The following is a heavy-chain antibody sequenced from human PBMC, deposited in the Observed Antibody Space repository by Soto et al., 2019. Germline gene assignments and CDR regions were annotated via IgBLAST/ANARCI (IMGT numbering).Heavy chain of an antibody. V-gene: IGHV4-59*01. CDR1: GGSISSYY. Sequence: SETLSLTCTVSGGSISSYYWSWIRQPPGKGLEWIGYIYYSGSTNYNPSLKSRVTISVDTSKNQISLKLSSVTAADTAVYYCARASVATEYYLDYGGQGTLFTVPS. CDR3: ARASVATEYYLDY. J-gene: IGHJ4*02. CDR2: IYYSGST. D-gene: IGHD5-12*01.